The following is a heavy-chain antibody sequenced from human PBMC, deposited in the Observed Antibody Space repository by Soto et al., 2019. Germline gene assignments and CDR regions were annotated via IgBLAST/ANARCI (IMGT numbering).Heavy chain of an antibody. CDR1: GYTFTSYG. V-gene: IGHV1-18*04. J-gene: IGHJ4*02. Sequence: ASVKVSCKASGYTFTSYGISWVRQAPGQGLEWMGWISAYNGNTNYAQKFQGRVTITADESTSTAYMELSSLRSEDTAVYYCARALRSGYYPSGYWGQGTLVTVSS. CDR3: ARALRSGYYPSGY. CDR2: ISAYNGNT. D-gene: IGHD3-22*01.